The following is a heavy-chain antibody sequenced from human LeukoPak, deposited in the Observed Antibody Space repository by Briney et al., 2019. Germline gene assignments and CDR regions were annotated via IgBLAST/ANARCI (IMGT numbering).Heavy chain of an antibody. D-gene: IGHD2-2*01. V-gene: IGHV4-34*01. J-gene: IGHJ5*02. CDR3: ARRGVPVARGWFDP. CDR2: INHSGSA. CDR1: GGSISSYY. Sequence: SETLSLTCTVSGGSISSYYWSWIRQSPERGLEWIGEINHSGSANYNPSLKSRVTISVDTAKNQFSLKLRSVTAADTAVYYCARRGVPVARGWFDPWGQGALVTVSS.